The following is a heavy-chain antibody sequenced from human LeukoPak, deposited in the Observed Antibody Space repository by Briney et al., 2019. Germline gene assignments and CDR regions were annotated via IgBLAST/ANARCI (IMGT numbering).Heavy chain of an antibody. V-gene: IGHV3-48*03. CDR3: AGALSGSPLRLCMVA. CDR2: ISSRGSTK. J-gene: IGHJ6*01. D-gene: IGHD1-26*01. CDR1: GFTFSSYE. Sequence: GGSLRLSCAVSGFTFSSYEMNWVRQAPGKGLEWVSDISSRGSTKYYADAVGGRFTISRDIDKHSLHVQMHPLSAEHAPVYYCAGALSGSPLRLCMVAWGQGTTV.